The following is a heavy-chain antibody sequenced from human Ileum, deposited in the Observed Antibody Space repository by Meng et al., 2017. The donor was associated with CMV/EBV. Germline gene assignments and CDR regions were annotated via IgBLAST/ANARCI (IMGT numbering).Heavy chain of an antibody. CDR2: IWYDGSLK. CDR3: TKEEYQLPGGTFDS. J-gene: IGHJ4*02. D-gene: IGHD2-2*01. CDR1: GFTFTTHV. V-gene: IGHV3-30*02. Sequence: GESLKISCAASGFTFTTHVMHWVRQAPGKGLEWVALIWYDGSLKKYADSVKGRFTISRDNSKDTLYLQVNSLKTEDTAMYYCTKEEYQLPGGTFDSWGQGTLVTVSS.